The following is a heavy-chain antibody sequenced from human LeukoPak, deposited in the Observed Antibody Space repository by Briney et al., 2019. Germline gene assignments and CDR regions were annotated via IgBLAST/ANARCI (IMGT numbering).Heavy chain of an antibody. V-gene: IGHV4-59*08. CDR1: GGSISSYY. CDR3: ARHEDGGNSVLDWFDP. D-gene: IGHD4-23*01. J-gene: IGHJ5*02. Sequence: SETLSLTCTVSGGSISSYYWSWIRHPPGKGLEWIGYNYYSGSTNYNPSLKSRVTISVDTSKNQFSLKLSSVTAADTAMYYCARHEDGGNSVLDWFDPWGQGTLVTVSS. CDR2: NYYSGST.